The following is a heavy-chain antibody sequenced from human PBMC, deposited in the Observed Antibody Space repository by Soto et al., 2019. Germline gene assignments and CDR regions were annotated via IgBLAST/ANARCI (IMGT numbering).Heavy chain of an antibody. CDR1: GFSLSTDRVG. J-gene: IGHJ4*02. Sequence: QITLKESGPTLVKPTQTLTLTCTFSGFSLSTDRVGVGWIRQPPGKALEWLALIYWDDDKRYSPSLKSRLTITKDTSKNQVVLTMTNMDPVDTATYYCAHSLYCTFCTCYRDFDYWGQGTLVTVSS. CDR2: IYWDDDK. D-gene: IGHD2-15*01. V-gene: IGHV2-5*02. CDR3: AHSLYCTFCTCYRDFDY.